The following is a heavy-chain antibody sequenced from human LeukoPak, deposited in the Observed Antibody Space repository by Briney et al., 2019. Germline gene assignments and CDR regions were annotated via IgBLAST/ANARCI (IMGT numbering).Heavy chain of an antibody. D-gene: IGHD5-18*01. CDR2: INHGGST. CDR1: GGSFSGYY. J-gene: IGHJ3*02. Sequence: SETLSLTCAVYGGSFSGYYWSWIRQPPGKGLEWIGEINHGGSTNYNPSLKSRVTISVDTSKNQFSLKLSSVTAADTAVYYCARARGYSYGPDAFDIWGQGTMVTVSS. V-gene: IGHV4-34*01. CDR3: ARARGYSYGPDAFDI.